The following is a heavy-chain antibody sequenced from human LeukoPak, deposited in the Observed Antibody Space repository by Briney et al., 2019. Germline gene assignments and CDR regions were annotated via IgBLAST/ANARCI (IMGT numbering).Heavy chain of an antibody. CDR3: ARIGGTDCDNTSCRNLLGVDP. CDR1: GGSISSYY. Sequence: SETLSLTCTVSGGSISSYYWSWIRQLPGKGLEWIGYIYYSGNTNYNPSLKSRVTISVDTSKNQFSLKLSSVTAADTAVYYCARIGGTDCDNTSCRNLLGVDPWGQGTLVTVPS. CDR2: IYYSGNT. V-gene: IGHV4-59*01. D-gene: IGHD2/OR15-2a*01. J-gene: IGHJ5*02.